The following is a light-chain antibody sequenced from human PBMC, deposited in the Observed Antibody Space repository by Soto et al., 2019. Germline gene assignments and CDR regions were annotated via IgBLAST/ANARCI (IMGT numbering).Light chain of an antibody. Sequence: EIVMTQSPATLSVSPRERATLSCRASQSVSSNFAWYQQKPGQAPRLLISGASTRATGIAARFSGSGSGTEFTLIISSVQSEDFAVYYCQQYNNWPRWTFGQGTKVEIK. CDR2: GAS. CDR3: QQYNNWPRWT. CDR1: QSVSSN. J-gene: IGKJ1*01. V-gene: IGKV3-15*01.